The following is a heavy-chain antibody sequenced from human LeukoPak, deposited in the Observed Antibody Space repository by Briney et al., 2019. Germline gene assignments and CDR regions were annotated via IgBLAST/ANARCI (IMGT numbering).Heavy chain of an antibody. CDR1: GGSFSGYY. D-gene: IGHD3-3*01. J-gene: IGHJ4*02. V-gene: IGHV4-34*01. Sequence: SETLSLTCAVYGGSFSGYYWSWIRQPPGKGLEWIGEINHSGSTNYNPSLKSRVTISVDTSKNQCSLKLSSVTAADTAVYYCARGTYYDFWSGYYMMYYFDYWGQGTLVTVSS. CDR3: ARGTYYDFWSGYYMMYYFDY. CDR2: INHSGST.